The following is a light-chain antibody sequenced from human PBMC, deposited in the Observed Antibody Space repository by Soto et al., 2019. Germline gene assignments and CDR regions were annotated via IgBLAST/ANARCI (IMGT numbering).Light chain of an antibody. Sequence: DIQMTQSPSSLSASVGDRVTITCRASQSIRTYLNWYQQKPGEAPELLIYAASSLQSGVPSRFSGSGSGTDFTLTISSLQPEDFATYYCQQYYSTPRTFGPGTKVDIK. CDR1: QSIRTY. CDR3: QQYYSTPRT. J-gene: IGKJ3*01. CDR2: AAS. V-gene: IGKV1-39*01.